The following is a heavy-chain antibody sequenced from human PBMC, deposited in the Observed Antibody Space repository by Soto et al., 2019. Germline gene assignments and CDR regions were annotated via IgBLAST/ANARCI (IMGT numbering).Heavy chain of an antibody. CDR2: IIPILGIA. D-gene: IGHD2-2*01. V-gene: IGHV1-69*08. J-gene: IGHJ5*02. CDR3: ERDQGIVVLFDP. CDR1: GGTFSSYT. Sequence: QVQLVQSGAEVKKPGSSVKVSCKASGGTFSSYTISWVRQAPGQGLEWMGRIIPILGIANYAQKFQGRVTITADKSTSTAYMDLSSLRSEDTAVYYCERDQGIVVLFDPWGQGTLVTVSS.